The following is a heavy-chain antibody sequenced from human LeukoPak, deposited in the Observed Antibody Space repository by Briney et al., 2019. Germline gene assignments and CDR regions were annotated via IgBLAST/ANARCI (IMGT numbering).Heavy chain of an antibody. Sequence: GASVKVSCKASGYTFTGYYMHWVRQAPGQGLEWMGWINPSSSGTNYAQKFQGRVTMTRDTSISTAYMELSRLRSDDTAVYYCARAPSRIAAAGTFGYWGQGTLVTVSS. CDR1: GYTFTGYY. V-gene: IGHV1-2*02. CDR2: INPSSSGT. J-gene: IGHJ4*02. D-gene: IGHD6-13*01. CDR3: ARAPSRIAAAGTFGY.